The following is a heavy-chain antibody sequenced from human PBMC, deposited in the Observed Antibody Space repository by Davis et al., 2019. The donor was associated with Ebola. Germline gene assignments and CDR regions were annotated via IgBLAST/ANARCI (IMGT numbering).Heavy chain of an antibody. CDR1: GGSFSGYY. CDR3: ATRGTGTNYGRFDL. J-gene: IGHJ4*02. D-gene: IGHD3-10*01. V-gene: IGHV4-34*01. CDR2: INHSGST. Sequence: MPSETLSLTCAVYGGSFSGYYWSWIRQPPGKGLEWIGEINHSGSTNYNPSLKSRVTISVDTSKNQFSLKLSSVTAADTAVYYCATRGTGTNYGRFDLWGQGALVTVSS.